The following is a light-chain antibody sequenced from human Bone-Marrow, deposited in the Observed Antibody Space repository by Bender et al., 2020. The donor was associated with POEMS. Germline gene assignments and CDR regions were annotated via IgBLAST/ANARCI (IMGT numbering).Light chain of an antibody. Sequence: QSVLTQPPSASGTPGQRVTISCSGGSSNIGAHAVNWYQHLPGTAPKLLIYSSHRRPSEVPDRFSGSRSGTPASLAISGLQSEDEADYYCAAWDAGLSGGVFGGGTKLTVL. CDR3: AAWDAGLSGGV. V-gene: IGLV1-44*01. CDR2: SSH. J-gene: IGLJ3*02. CDR1: SSNIGAHA.